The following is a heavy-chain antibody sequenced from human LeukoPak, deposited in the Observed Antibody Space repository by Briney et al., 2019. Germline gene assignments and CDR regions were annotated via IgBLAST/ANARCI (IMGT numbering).Heavy chain of an antibody. CDR1: GFTLSNYN. CDR2: ISSSSSYI. D-gene: IGHD1-26*01. CDR3: ARYSGSCHY. Sequence: GGSLRLSCAASGFTLSNYNMNWVRQAPGKGLEWVSSISSSSSYIYYADSVKGRFTSSRDNAKKSLYLQMNSLRAEDTAVYYCARYSGSCHYWGQGTLVTVSS. V-gene: IGHV3-21*01. J-gene: IGHJ4*02.